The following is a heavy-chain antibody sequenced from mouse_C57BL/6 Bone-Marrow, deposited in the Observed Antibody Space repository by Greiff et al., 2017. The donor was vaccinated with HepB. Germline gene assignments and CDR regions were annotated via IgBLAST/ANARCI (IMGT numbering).Heavy chain of an antibody. V-gene: IGHV1-42*01. Sequence: VQLQQSGPELVKPGASVKISCKASGYSFTGYYMNWVKQSPEKSLEWIGEINPSTGGTTYNQKFKAKATLTVDKSSSTAYMQLKSLTSEDSAVYYGACVDYDDGVFAYWGQGTLVTVSA. CDR2: INPSTGGT. D-gene: IGHD2-4*01. CDR3: ACVDYDDGVFAY. J-gene: IGHJ3*01. CDR1: GYSFTGYY.